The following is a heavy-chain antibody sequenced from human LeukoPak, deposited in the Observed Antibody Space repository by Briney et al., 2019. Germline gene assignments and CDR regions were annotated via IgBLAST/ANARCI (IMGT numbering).Heavy chain of an antibody. J-gene: IGHJ4*02. CDR1: GGSISSGGYY. V-gene: IGHV4-31*03. CDR2: IYYSGST. CDR3: AVGYCSSTSCYSADLDY. Sequence: PSETLSLTCTVSGGSISSGGYYWSWIRQHPGKGLEWIGYIYYSGSTYYNPSLKSRVTISVDTSKNQFSLKLSSVTAADTAVYYCAVGYCSSTSCYSADLDYWGQGTLVTVSS. D-gene: IGHD2-2*03.